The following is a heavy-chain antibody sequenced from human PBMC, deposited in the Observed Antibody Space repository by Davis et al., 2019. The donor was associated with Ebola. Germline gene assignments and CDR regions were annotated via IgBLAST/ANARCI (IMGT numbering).Heavy chain of an antibody. V-gene: IGHV3-30*03. D-gene: IGHD4-17*01. CDR2: ISYDGSNK. Sequence: PGGSLRLSCAASGFTFSSYGMHWVRQAPGKGLEWVAVISYDGSNKYYADSVKGRFTISRDNSKNTLYLQMNSLRAEDTAVYYCARVYGDYGMDVWGQGTTVTVSS. CDR3: ARVYGDYGMDV. CDR1: GFTFSSYG. J-gene: IGHJ6*02.